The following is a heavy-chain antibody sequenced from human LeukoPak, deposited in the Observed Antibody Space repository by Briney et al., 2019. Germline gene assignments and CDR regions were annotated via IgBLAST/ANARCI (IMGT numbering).Heavy chain of an antibody. CDR1: GFTFSFYM. CDR2: ISTSSSHI. V-gene: IGHV3-21*01. Sequence: GGSLRLSCTASGFTFSFYMMNWVRQAPGKGLEWVSSISTSSSHIYYADSLKGRLTVSRDNAKNSLYLQMNNLRAEDTAVYHCARDDNWNDKPFDLWGPGTLVTVSS. D-gene: IGHD1-20*01. J-gene: IGHJ4*02. CDR3: ARDDNWNDKPFDL.